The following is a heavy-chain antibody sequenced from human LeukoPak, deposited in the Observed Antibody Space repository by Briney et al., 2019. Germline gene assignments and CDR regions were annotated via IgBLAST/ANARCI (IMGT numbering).Heavy chain of an antibody. CDR2: ISGVNT. CDR1: GFTFSNYA. J-gene: IGHJ1*01. CDR3: ARDPNGNYVGAFDFQR. D-gene: IGHD4-17*01. Sequence: SGGSLRLSCAASGFTFSNYALTWVRQAPGKGLEWVSSISGVNTHYADSVKGRFSISRDNYKNTLYLQMSSPRAEDTAVYYCARDPNGNYVGAFDFQRWGQGTLVTVSS. V-gene: IGHV3-23*01.